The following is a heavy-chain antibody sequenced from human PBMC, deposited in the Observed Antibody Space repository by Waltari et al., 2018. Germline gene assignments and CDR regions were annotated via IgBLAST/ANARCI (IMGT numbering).Heavy chain of an antibody. CDR1: GYSIRSGYY. V-gene: IGHV4-38-2*02. D-gene: IGHD6-6*01. Sequence: QVQLQESGPGLVKPSETLSLTCTVSGYSIRSGYYWGWIRQPPGKGLEWIGSIYHSGSTYYNPSLKSRVTISVDTSKNQFSLKLSSVTAADTAVYYCARALTSSSSPFDYWGQGTLVTVSS. CDR2: IYHSGST. CDR3: ARALTSSSSPFDY. J-gene: IGHJ4*02.